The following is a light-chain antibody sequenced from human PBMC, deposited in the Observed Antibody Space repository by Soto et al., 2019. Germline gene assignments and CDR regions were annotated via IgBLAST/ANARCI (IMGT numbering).Light chain of an antibody. CDR3: QSYDGNNVL. V-gene: IGLV6-57*04. CDR2: RDN. CDR1: SGNIATNL. J-gene: IGLJ2*01. Sequence: NFMLTQPHSVSESPGKTLTISCTRSSGNIATNLVQWYQQRPGSAPTTVIYRDNQRPSGVPDRFSGSVDSSSNSASLTISGLKTEDEADYYCQSYDGNNVLFGGGTKLTVL.